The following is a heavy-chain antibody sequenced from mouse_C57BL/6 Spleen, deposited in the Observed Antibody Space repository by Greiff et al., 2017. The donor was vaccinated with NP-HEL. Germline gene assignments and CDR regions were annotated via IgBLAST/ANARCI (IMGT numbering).Heavy chain of an antibody. CDR1: GYTFTSYW. CDR3: EKPDSRNHGGAMDY. CDR2: INPSDSDT. J-gene: IGHJ4*01. D-gene: IGHD1-1*01. V-gene: IGHV1-74*01. Sequence: VQLQQSGAELVKPGASVKVSCKASGYTFTSYWMHRVKQRPGQGLEWIGRINPSDSDTNYNQKFKGKATLTVDKSSSTAYMQLSSLTSEDSAVYSCEKPDSRNHGGAMDYWGQGTSVTVSS.